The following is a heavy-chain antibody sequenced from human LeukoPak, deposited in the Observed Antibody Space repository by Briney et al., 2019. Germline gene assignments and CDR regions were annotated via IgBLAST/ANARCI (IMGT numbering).Heavy chain of an antibody. V-gene: IGHV4-34*01. Sequence: PSETLSLTCAVYGGSFSGYYWSWIRQPPGKGLEWIGEINHSGSTNYNPSLKSRVTILVDTSKNQFSLKLSSVTAADTAVYYCAGPGYSSSWYSLGYWGQGTLVTVSS. D-gene: IGHD6-13*01. J-gene: IGHJ4*02. CDR1: GGSFSGYY. CDR3: AGPGYSSSWYSLGY. CDR2: INHSGST.